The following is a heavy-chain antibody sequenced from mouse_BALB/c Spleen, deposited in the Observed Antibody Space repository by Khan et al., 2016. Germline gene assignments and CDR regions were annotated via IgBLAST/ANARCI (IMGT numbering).Heavy chain of an antibody. CDR1: GFNIKDYY. CDR3: NAICYGNYSYFDY. CDR2: IDPENGDT. V-gene: IGHV14-4*02. D-gene: IGHD2-1*01. Sequence: VQLKQSGAELVKSGASVKLSCTASGFNIKDYYMHWVKQRPAQGLEWIGWIDPENGDTECAPKFQGKATVTADTSSNTAYLRLSSLTSEDTAVYSFNAICYGNYSYFDYWGQGTTLTVSS. J-gene: IGHJ2*01.